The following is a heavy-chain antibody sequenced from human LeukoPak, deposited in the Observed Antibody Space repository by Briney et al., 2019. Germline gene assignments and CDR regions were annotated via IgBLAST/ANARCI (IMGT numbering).Heavy chain of an antibody. CDR2: KKQDRSEK. Sequence: TGGSLRLSCVASGFTFSRSWMSWVRRAPGKGLEWVGNKKQDRSEKYYVDSVKGRLTISRDNARNSVDLQMNSLRAEDTALYYCAKDMGGEYYDFWSGYYLGYYYGMDVWGQGTTVTVSS. V-gene: IGHV3-7*03. CDR1: GFTFSRSW. J-gene: IGHJ6*02. D-gene: IGHD3-3*01. CDR3: AKDMGGEYYDFWSGYYLGYYYGMDV.